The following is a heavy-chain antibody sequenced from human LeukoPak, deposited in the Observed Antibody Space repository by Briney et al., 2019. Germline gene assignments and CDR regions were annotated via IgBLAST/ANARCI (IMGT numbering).Heavy chain of an antibody. CDR3: AIIEWVRWGG. CDR1: GLIFSRYW. Sequence: PGGSLRLSCAASGLIFSRYWVSWVRQAPGKGLEWVANIKQDGSERYYVDSVKGRFTVSRDNAKNSLYLQMNSLRGEDTAVYYCAIIEWVRWGGWGQRTLVTVSS. V-gene: IGHV3-7*01. D-gene: IGHD5-12*01. J-gene: IGHJ4*02. CDR2: IKQDGSER.